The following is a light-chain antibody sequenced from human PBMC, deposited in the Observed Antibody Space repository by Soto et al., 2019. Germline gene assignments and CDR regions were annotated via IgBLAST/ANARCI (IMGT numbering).Light chain of an antibody. V-gene: IGKV3-15*01. J-gene: IGKJ4*01. CDR1: QSVSGN. CDR2: GAS. Sequence: EIVKTQSPATLSVSPGERATLSCRASQSVSGNLAWYQQKPGQAPRLLIYGASTRATGIPARFSGSGSGTAFTLTISSLQSEDFAVYYCQQYNNWRPVTFGGGTKVEIK. CDR3: QQYNNWRPVT.